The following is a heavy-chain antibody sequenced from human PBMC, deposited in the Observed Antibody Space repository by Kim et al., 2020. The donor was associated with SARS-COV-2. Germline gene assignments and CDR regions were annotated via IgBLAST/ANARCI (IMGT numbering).Heavy chain of an antibody. Sequence: ASVKVSCKASGYTFTGYYIHWVRQAPGQGLEWMGRINPSSGGTKYAQKFQGRVTLTRDMSTSTTYMELSRLRSDDTFVYYCAREGSGSWMGMDVWGQGTTVTVSS. D-gene: IGHD6-13*01. J-gene: IGHJ6*02. CDR3: AREGSGSWMGMDV. V-gene: IGHV1-2*05. CDR2: INPSSGGT. CDR1: GYTFTGYY.